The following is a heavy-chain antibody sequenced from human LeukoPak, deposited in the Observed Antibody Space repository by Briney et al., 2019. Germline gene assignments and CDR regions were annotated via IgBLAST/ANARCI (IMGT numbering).Heavy chain of an antibody. CDR3: ARDVTGDPGGY. CDR1: GGTFSSYA. J-gene: IGHJ4*02. D-gene: IGHD7-27*01. CDR2: IIPIFGTA. V-gene: IGHV1-69*13. Sequence: VASVKVSCTASGGTFSSYAISWVRQAPGQGLEWMGGIIPIFGTANYAQKFQGRVTITADESTSTAYMELSSLRSEDTAVYYCARDVTGDPGGYWGQGTLVTVSS.